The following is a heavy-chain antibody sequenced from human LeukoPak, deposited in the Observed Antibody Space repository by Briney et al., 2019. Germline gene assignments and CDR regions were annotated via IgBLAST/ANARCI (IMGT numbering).Heavy chain of an antibody. CDR3: ARSDSNYGMDV. D-gene: IGHD2-15*01. V-gene: IGHV4-30-2*01. Sequence: SQTLSLTCAVSGGSISSGGYSWSWIRRPPGKGLEWIGYIYHSGSTYYNPSLKSQVTISVDTSKNQFSLKLTSVTAADTAVYYCARSDSNYGMDVWGQGTTVTVSS. J-gene: IGHJ6*02. CDR2: IYHSGST. CDR1: GGSISSGGYS.